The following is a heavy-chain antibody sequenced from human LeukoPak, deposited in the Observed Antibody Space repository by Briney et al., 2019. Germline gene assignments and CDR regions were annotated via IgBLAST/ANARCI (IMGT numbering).Heavy chain of an antibody. V-gene: IGHV3-7*04. J-gene: IGHJ6*03. Sequence: GGSLRLSCAASGFTFSSYWMSWVRQAPGKGLEWVANIKQDGSEKNYVDSVKGRFTISRDNAKNSLYLQMNSLRAEDTAVYYCARVKSGYSYGPHYYYYYYMDVWGKGTTVTVSS. D-gene: IGHD5-18*01. CDR2: IKQDGSEK. CDR3: ARVKSGYSYGPHYYYYYYMDV. CDR1: GFTFSSYW.